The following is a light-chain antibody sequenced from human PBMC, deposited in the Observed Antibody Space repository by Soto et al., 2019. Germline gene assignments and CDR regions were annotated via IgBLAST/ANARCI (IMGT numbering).Light chain of an antibody. J-gene: IGKJ2*01. CDR2: KTS. CDR1: QSISSS. Sequence: DIQMTQSPSTLSASVGDRVTITYRASQSISSSLVWYQQKPGKAPKLLIYKTSSLESGVPSRFSGSGSGTEYTLTITSLQPDDFATYYCQQYYTYPYTFGQGTKLELK. CDR3: QQYYTYPYT. V-gene: IGKV1-5*03.